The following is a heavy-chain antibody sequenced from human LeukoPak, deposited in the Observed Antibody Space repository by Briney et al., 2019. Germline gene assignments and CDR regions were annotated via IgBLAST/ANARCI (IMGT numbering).Heavy chain of an antibody. CDR2: IYPDDSDI. V-gene: IGHV5-51*01. D-gene: IGHD3-10*01. CDR1: GCSFTDYW. J-gene: IGHJ3*02. CDR3: ARHGRGSRSPNAFDI. Sequence: GESLKISCKGSGCSFTDYWIGWVRQMPGEGLQWMGIIYPDDSDIRYSPSFQGKVTISADKSIITAYLQWSSLKASDTAMYYCARHGRGSRSPNAFDIWGQGTMVSVSS.